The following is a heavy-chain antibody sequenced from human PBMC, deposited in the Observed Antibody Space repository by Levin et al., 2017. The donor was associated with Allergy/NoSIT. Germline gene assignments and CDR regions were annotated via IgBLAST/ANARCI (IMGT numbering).Heavy chain of an antibody. J-gene: IGHJ6*02. Sequence: ASVKVSCKASGYTFTGYYMHWVRQAPGQGLEWMGRINPNSGGTNYAQKFQGRVTMTRDTSISTAYMELSRLRSDDTAVYYCARDQGYYYYYGMDVWGQGTTVTVSS. CDR2: INPNSGGT. CDR3: ARDQGYYYYYGMDV. CDR1: GYTFTGYY. V-gene: IGHV1-2*06.